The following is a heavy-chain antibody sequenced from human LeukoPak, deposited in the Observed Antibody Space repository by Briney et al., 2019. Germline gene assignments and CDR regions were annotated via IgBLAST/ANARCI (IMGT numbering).Heavy chain of an antibody. V-gene: IGHV3-23*01. CDR1: GFTFSSYA. CDR3: AKLMLPGATAAYYFDS. D-gene: IGHD2-2*01. J-gene: IGHJ4*02. Sequence: GGSLRLSCAVSGFTFSSYAMGWVRQAPGKGLEWVSSISDSGDGTYYADSVKGRFTISRDNSKNTLYLQMNSLTAEDTAVYYCAKLMLPGATAAYYFDSWGQGSLVTVSS. CDR2: ISDSGDGT.